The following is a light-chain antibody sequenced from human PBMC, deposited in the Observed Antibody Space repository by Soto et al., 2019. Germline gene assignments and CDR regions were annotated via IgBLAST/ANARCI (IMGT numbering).Light chain of an antibody. CDR3: SAWDARLYGEF. CDR1: SSNIGSKT. Sequence: QSVLTQPPSASGTPGQRDTISCSGNSSNIGSKTVNWYQQLPGTAPKVLIYSNYQRTSGVPDRFSGSKSGTSAYLAISGLQSEDEADYYCSAWDARLYGEFFGTGTYLTVL. J-gene: IGLJ1*01. CDR2: SNY. V-gene: IGLV1-44*01.